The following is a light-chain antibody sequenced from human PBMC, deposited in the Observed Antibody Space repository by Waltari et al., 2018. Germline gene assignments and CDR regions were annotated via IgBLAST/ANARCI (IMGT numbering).Light chain of an antibody. V-gene: IGKV1-17*01. CDR2: AAS. J-gene: IGKJ2*01. CDR3: LQHDSLPYT. CDR1: QGIKNY. Sequence: DIQMTQSPSSLSASAGDRVTITCRASQGIKNYLGWYQQKPGKAPKRLIYAASTLEIGVPSRFSGSGYGTDFTLTISSLQPEDLATYGCLQHDSLPYTFGQGTKVESK.